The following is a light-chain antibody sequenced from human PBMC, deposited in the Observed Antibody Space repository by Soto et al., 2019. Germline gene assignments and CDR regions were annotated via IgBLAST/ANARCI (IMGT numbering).Light chain of an antibody. CDR1: QSVGRNY. CDR3: HQYAVSPLT. CDR2: DAS. V-gene: IGKV3-20*01. Sequence: EIVLTQSPGTLSLSPGESATLSCRASQSVGRNYLAWFQHKPDQAPRLLIYDASNRATGVPDRFSGSGSGTDFKLSVTRLEPEDFAVYYCHQYAVSPLTFGGGTTVEIK. J-gene: IGKJ4*01.